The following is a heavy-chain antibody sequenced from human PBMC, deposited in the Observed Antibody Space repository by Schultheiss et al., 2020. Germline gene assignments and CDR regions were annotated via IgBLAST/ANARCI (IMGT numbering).Heavy chain of an antibody. V-gene: IGHV3-7*01. CDR1: GFTFSDYY. CDR2: IKQDGSEK. CDR3: AREEGMVKGFDY. Sequence: GGSLRLSCAASGFTFSDYYMSWIRQAPGKGLEWVANIKQDGSEKYYVDSVRGRFTISRDNAKNSLYLQMNSLRAEDTAVYYCAREEGMVKGFDYWGQGTLVTGSS. J-gene: IGHJ4*02. D-gene: IGHD4/OR15-4a*01.